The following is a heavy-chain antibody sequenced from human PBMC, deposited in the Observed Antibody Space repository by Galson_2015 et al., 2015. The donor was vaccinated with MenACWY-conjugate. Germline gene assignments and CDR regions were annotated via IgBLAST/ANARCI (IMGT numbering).Heavy chain of an antibody. D-gene: IGHD6-6*01. CDR3: AKVVFGSSFPGDDSYYYYMDV. V-gene: IGHV3-23*01. CDR1: GFTFSSYA. CDR2: ISGSGGST. J-gene: IGHJ6*03. Sequence: SLRLSCAASGFTFSSYAMSWVRQAPGKGLEWVSAISGSGGSTYYADSVKGRFTISRDNPKNTLYLQMNSLRAEDTAVYYRAKVVFGSSFPGDDSYYYYMDVWGKGTTVTVSS.